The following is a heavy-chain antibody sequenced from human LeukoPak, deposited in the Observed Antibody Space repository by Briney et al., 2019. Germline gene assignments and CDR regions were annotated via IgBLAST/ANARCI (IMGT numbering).Heavy chain of an antibody. CDR2: IKFDGNEK. CDR1: GFSFSRYW. Sequence: GGSLRLSCTASGFSFSRYWLTLVRQAPGKGLEWVANIKFDGNEKYYVDSVKGRFTISRDNAKNSLYLQMNSLRAEDTAIYYCARLDEAFDNWGQGTLVTVSS. CDR3: ARLDEAFDN. D-gene: IGHD5-24*01. V-gene: IGHV3-7*01. J-gene: IGHJ4*02.